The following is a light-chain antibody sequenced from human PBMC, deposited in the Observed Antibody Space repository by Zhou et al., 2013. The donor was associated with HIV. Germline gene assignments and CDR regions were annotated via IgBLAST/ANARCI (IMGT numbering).Light chain of an antibody. CDR1: NSDVGTYNL. Sequence: QSALTQPASVSGSPGQSITVSCTGTNSDVGTYNLVSWYQQHPGKAPKVMIYEVTKRPSGVSSRFSGSTSGNTASLTISGLQAEDEAYYYCSSYASSNAFVFGSGTKVTVL. V-gene: IGLV2-23*02. J-gene: IGLJ1*01. CDR3: SSYASSNAFV. CDR2: EVT.